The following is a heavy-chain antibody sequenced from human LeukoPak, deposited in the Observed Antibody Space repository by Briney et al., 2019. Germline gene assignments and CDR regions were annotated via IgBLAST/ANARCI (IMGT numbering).Heavy chain of an antibody. D-gene: IGHD3-22*01. CDR3: ARSSGYFPFDY. J-gene: IGHJ4*02. CDR2: IYHSGST. CDR1: NYSINSAYY. V-gene: IGHV4-38-2*02. Sequence: SETLSLTCTVSNYSINSAYYWGWIRPPPGKGLEWIGSIYHSGSTHYNPSLKSRVTISVDTSKNQFSLKLSSVTAADTAVYYCARSSGYFPFDYWGQGTLVTVSS.